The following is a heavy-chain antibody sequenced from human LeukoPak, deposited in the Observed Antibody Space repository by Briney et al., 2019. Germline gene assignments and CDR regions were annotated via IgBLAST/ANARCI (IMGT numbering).Heavy chain of an antibody. CDR2: INPSGGST. CDR1: GYIIATYY. CDR3: ARVSRDGYYLFDY. D-gene: IGHD5-24*01. Sequence: ASVKVSCKASGYIIATYYIHWVRQAPGQGLEWMGRINPSGGSTNYARQFQDRVTMTSDTSTTTVYMELSSLRSEDTAVYFCARVSRDGYYLFDYWGQGTLVTVSS. J-gene: IGHJ4*02. V-gene: IGHV1-46*01.